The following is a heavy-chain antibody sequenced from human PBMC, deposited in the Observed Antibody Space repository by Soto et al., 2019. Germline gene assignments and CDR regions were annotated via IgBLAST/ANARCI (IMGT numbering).Heavy chain of an antibody. CDR3: ARRVRYTGSPYYFDY. J-gene: IGHJ4*02. Sequence: SETLSLTCAVYGGSFSGYYWSWIRQPPGKGLEWIGEINHSGSTNYNPSLKSRVTISVDTSKNQFSLKLSSVTAADTAVYYCARRVRYTGSPYYFDYWGQGTLVTVSS. D-gene: IGHD5-12*01. CDR1: GGSFSGYY. CDR2: INHSGST. V-gene: IGHV4-34*01.